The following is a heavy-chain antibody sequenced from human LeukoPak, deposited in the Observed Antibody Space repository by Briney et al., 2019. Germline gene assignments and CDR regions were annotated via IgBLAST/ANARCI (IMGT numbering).Heavy chain of an antibody. J-gene: IGHJ5*02. V-gene: IGHV4-38-2*01. CDR1: GYSISSGYY. D-gene: IGHD2/OR15-2a*01. CDR3: ARHALISGNWFDP. CDR2: IYHSGST. Sequence: PSETLSLTCAVSGYSISSGYYWGWIRPPPGKGLEWIGSIYHSGSTYYNPSLKSRVTISVDTSKNQFSLKLRSVTAADTAVYYCARHALISGNWFDPWGQGTLVTVSS.